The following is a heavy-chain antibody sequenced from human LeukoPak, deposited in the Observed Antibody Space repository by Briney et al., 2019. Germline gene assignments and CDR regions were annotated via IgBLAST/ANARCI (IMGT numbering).Heavy chain of an antibody. CDR2: INHSGST. D-gene: IGHD3-22*01. CDR1: GGSFSGYY. Sequence: SETLSLTCAVYGGSFSGYYWSWIRQPPRKGLEWIGEINHSGSTNYNPSLKNRVTISVDTSKNQFSLKLSSVTAADTAVYYCASRDSGYYFDYWGQGTLVTVSS. J-gene: IGHJ4*02. V-gene: IGHV4-34*01. CDR3: ASRDSGYYFDY.